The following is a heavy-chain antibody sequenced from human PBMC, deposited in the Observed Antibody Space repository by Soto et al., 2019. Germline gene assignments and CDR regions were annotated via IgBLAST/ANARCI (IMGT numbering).Heavy chain of an antibody. Sequence: LRETLSLTCAVSSGSISSSNWWSWVRQPPGKGLEWIGEIYHSGSTNYNPSLKSRVTISVDKSKNQFSLKLSSVTAADTAVYYCARWGDSGYDYFDYWGQGTLVTVSS. CDR3: ARWGDSGYDYFDY. CDR1: SGSISSSNW. V-gene: IGHV4-4*02. CDR2: IYHSGST. J-gene: IGHJ4*02. D-gene: IGHD5-12*01.